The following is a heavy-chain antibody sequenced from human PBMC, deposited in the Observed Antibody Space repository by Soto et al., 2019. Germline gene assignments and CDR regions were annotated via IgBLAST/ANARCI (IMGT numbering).Heavy chain of an antibody. J-gene: IGHJ6*02. CDR3: ARVDILTVYGRMDV. CDR2: IYYSGST. V-gene: IGHV4-30-4*01. D-gene: IGHD3-9*01. Sequence: SETLSLTCTVSGDSIRSGEQYWSWIRQPPGKGLEWIGYIYYSGSTYYNPSLKSRVTLSVDTSKNQFSLELTSVTAADTAVYFCARVDILTVYGRMDVWGQGPTVTVSS. CDR1: GDSIRSGEQY.